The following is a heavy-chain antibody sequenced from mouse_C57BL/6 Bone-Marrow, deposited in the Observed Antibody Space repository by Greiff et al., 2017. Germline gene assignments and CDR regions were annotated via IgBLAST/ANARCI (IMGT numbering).Heavy chain of an antibody. D-gene: IGHD5-5*01. Sequence: VQLQQSGAELVRPGASVKLSCTASGFNIKDDYMHWVKQRPEQGLEWIGWIDPENGDTEYASKFQGKATITAATSSNTAYLQLSSLTSEDTAVYYCTLPYYFDYGGQGTTLTVSS. V-gene: IGHV14-4*01. J-gene: IGHJ2*01. CDR2: IDPENGDT. CDR1: GFNIKDDY. CDR3: TLPYYFDY.